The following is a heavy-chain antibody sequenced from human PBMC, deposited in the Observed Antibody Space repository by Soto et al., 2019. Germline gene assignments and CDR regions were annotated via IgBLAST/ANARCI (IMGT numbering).Heavy chain of an antibody. Sequence: GGSLRLSCAASGFTVSSNYMSWVRQAPGKGLEWVSVIYSGGSTYYADSVKGRLTISRDNSKNTLYLQMNSLRAEDTAVYFCARDTYYYGSGSYGAFDIWGQGTMVTVSS. CDR1: GFTVSSNY. D-gene: IGHD3-10*01. V-gene: IGHV3-53*01. CDR2: IYSGGST. J-gene: IGHJ3*02. CDR3: ARDTYYYGSGSYGAFDI.